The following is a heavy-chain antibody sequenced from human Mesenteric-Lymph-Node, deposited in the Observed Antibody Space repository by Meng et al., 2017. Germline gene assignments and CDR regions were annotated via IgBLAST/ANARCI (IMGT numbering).Heavy chain of an antibody. CDR2: INPNSGGT. V-gene: IGHV1-2*06. J-gene: IGHJ4*02. CDR1: GYTFTGYY. CDR3: ARSTRGYCSGGSCYNY. Sequence: ASVKVSCKASGYTFTGYYMHWVRQAPGQGLEWMGRINPNSGGTNYAQKFQGRVTMTRDTSISTAYMELSRLRSDDTAVYYCARSTRGYCSGGSCYNYWGQGTLATVSS. D-gene: IGHD2-15*01.